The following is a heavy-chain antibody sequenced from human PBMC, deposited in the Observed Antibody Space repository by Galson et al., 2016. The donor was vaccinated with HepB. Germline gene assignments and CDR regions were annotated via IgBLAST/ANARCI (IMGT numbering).Heavy chain of an antibody. J-gene: IGHJ6*04. CDR1: GNSLAELF. CDR3: ATVGSYTTSSPYYYYYFGMAV. CDR2: FDPEDGET. V-gene: IGHV1-24*01. D-gene: IGHD3-10*01. Sequence: SVKVSCKVSGNSLAELFTHWVRLAPGKGLEWMGGFDPEDGETTYAQKFQGRVSMTEDTSTDTGYMELSSLRYDDTAVYYCATVGSYTTSSPYYYYYFGMAVCGKGTTVTVSS.